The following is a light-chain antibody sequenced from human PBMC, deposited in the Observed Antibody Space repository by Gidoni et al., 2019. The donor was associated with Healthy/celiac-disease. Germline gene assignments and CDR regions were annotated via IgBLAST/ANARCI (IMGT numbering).Light chain of an antibody. CDR1: QSISSY. V-gene: IGKV1-39*01. Sequence: DIQMTQSPSSLSASVGDRVTITCRASQSISSYLNWYQQKQGNAPKLLIYASSSLQSGVPSRFSGSGSGTDFTLTISSLQPEDFATYYCQQSYSTPRTFGQGTKLEIK. CDR2: ASS. J-gene: IGKJ2*01. CDR3: QQSYSTPRT.